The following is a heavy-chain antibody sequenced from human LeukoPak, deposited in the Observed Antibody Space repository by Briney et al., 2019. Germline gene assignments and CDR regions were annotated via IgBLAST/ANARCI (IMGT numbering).Heavy chain of an antibody. CDR3: AKDDIVVVPAAIPFDY. CDR2: ISGSGGST. CDR1: GFTFTMFG. J-gene: IGHJ4*02. Sequence: GGSLRLSCAASGFTFTMFGMNWVRQAPGKGLEWVSAISGSGGSTYYADSVKGRFTISRDNSKNTLYLQMNSLRAEDTAVYYCAKDDIVVVPAAIPFDYWGQGTLVTVSS. D-gene: IGHD2-2*01. V-gene: IGHV3-23*01.